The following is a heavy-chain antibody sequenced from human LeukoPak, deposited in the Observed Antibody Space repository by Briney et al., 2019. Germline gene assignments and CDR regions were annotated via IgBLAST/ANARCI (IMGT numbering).Heavy chain of an antibody. CDR3: AKDQEWIAVAGTLGY. D-gene: IGHD6-19*01. Sequence: GGSLRLSCAASGFTFSSYSMNWVRQAPGKGLEWVAVISYDGSNKYYADSVKGRFTISRDNSRNTLYLQMNSLRAEDTAVYYCAKDQEWIAVAGTLGYWGQGTLVTVSS. CDR1: GFTFSSYS. V-gene: IGHV3-30*18. CDR2: ISYDGSNK. J-gene: IGHJ4*02.